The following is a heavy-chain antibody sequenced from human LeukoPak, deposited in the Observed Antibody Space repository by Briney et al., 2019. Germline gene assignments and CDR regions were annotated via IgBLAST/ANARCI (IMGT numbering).Heavy chain of an antibody. CDR1: GGTFSSYA. Sequence: SVKVSCKASGGTFSSYAISWVRQAPGQGLEWMGGIIPIFGTANYAQKFQGRVTITADESTSTAYMKLSSLRSEDTAVYYCARTDLRGVTARDYWGQGTLVTVSS. CDR3: ARTDLRGVTARDY. CDR2: IIPIFGTA. J-gene: IGHJ4*02. V-gene: IGHV1-69*01. D-gene: IGHD3-10*01.